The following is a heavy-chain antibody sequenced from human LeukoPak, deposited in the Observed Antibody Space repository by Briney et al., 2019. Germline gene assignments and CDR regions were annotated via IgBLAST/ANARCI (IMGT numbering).Heavy chain of an antibody. Sequence: SETLSLTCTVSGGSISNYYWCWIRQPPGKGLEWIGNIYYSGETNYNPSLKSRVTTSLDTSKNQFSLKLSSVTAADTAVYYCARSTYYYDSSGFGYWGQGTLVTVSS. J-gene: IGHJ4*02. CDR2: IYYSGET. CDR1: GGSISNYY. CDR3: ARSTYYYDSSGFGY. V-gene: IGHV4-59*01. D-gene: IGHD3-22*01.